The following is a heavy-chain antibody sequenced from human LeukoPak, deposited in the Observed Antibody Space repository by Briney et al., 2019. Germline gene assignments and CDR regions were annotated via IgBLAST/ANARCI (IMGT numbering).Heavy chain of an antibody. V-gene: IGHV4-34*01. CDR3: ARSIPSLKGYYFDS. CDR2: INHSGST. Sequence: SETLSLTCAVYGGSFSGYYWSWLRQPPGKGLEWIGEINHSGSTNYNPSLKSRVTISVDTSKNQLSLKVSSVTAADTAVYYCARSIPSLKGYYFDSWGQGILVTVSS. CDR1: GGSFSGYY. J-gene: IGHJ4*02. D-gene: IGHD2-2*01.